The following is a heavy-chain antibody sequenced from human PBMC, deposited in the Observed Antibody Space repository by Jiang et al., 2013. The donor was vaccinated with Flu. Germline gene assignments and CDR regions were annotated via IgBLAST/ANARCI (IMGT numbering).Heavy chain of an antibody. V-gene: IGHV4-59*01. CDR3: AREAMPGDWFDP. J-gene: IGHJ5*02. CDR1: GGSISSYY. D-gene: IGHD2-2*01. Sequence: LLKPSETLSLTCTVSGGSISSYYWSWIRQPPGKGLEWIGYIYYSGSTNYNPSLKSRVTISVDTSKNQFSLKLSSVTAADTAVYYCAREAMPGDWFDPWGQGTLVTVSS. CDR2: IYYSGST.